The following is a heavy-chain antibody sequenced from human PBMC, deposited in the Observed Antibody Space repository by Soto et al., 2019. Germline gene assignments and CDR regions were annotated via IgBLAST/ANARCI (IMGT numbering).Heavy chain of an antibody. Sequence: PGESLKISCKGSGYSFTSYWIGWVRQMPGKGLEWMGIIYPGDSDTRYSPSFQGQVTISADKSISTAYLQWSSLKASDTAMYYCARPVDYDILTGHGPFDYWGQGTLVTVSS. V-gene: IGHV5-51*01. CDR3: ARPVDYDILTGHGPFDY. D-gene: IGHD3-9*01. J-gene: IGHJ4*02. CDR1: GYSFTSYW. CDR2: IYPGDSDT.